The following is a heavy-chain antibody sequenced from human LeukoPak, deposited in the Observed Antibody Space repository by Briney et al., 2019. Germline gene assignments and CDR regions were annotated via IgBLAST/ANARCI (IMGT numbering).Heavy chain of an antibody. CDR1: GYTFTSYD. D-gene: IGHD2-2*01. CDR2: MNPNSGNT. CDR3: AIRKYCSSTSCYFDAFDI. Sequence: GASVKVSCKASGYTFTSYDINWARQATGQGLEWMGWMNPNSGNTGYAQKFQGRVTMTRNTSISTAYMELSSLRSEDTAVYYCAIRKYCSSTSCYFDAFDIWGQGTMVTVSS. J-gene: IGHJ3*02. V-gene: IGHV1-8*01.